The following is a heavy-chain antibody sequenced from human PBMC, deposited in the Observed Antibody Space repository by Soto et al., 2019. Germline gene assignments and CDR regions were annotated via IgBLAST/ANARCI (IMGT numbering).Heavy chain of an antibody. Sequence: QVQLHESGPGLVKPSETLSLTCSVSGGSITSSSYYWGWIRQPPGKGLEWIGTMYYSGSTYYNPSLKSRVTLSADTSNNQFSLRLSFVTAADTAVYYCASHEYGDLAIDSWGQGILVTVSS. CDR3: ASHEYGDLAIDS. V-gene: IGHV4-39*01. J-gene: IGHJ4*02. CDR2: MYYSGST. D-gene: IGHD4-17*01. CDR1: GGSITSSSYY.